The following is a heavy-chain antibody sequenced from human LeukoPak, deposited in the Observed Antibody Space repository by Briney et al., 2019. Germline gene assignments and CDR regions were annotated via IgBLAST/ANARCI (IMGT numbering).Heavy chain of an antibody. CDR2: INPSGGST. CDR3: ARDLVIAAAGTSSDDY. J-gene: IGHJ4*02. CDR1: GYTFTSYY. V-gene: IGHV1-46*01. Sequence: ASVKVSCTASGYTFTSYYMHWVRQAPGQGLEWMGIINPSGGSTSYAQKFQGRVTMTRDTSTSTVYMELSSLRSEDTAVYYCARDLVIAAAGTSSDDYWGQGTLVTVSS. D-gene: IGHD6-13*01.